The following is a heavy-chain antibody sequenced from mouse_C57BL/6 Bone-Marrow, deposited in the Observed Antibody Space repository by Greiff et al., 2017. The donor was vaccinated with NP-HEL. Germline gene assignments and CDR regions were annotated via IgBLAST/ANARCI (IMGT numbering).Heavy chain of an antibody. J-gene: IGHJ1*03. Sequence: VKVVESGPGLVAPSQSLSITCTVSGFSLTSYGVHWVRQPPGKGLEWLVVIWSDGSTTYNSALKSRLSISKDNSKSQVFLKMNSLQTDDTAMYYCARHGDHYYGYWYFDVWGTGTTVTVSS. CDR3: ARHGDHYYGYWYFDV. CDR2: IWSDGST. CDR1: GFSLTSYG. D-gene: IGHD1-2*01. V-gene: IGHV2-6-1*01.